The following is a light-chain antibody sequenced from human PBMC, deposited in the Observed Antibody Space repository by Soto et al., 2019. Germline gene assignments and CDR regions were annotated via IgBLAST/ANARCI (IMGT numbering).Light chain of an antibody. Sequence: QSVLTQPPSASGTPGQRVSISCSGSTSNIGSDYVFWYQHLPGTAPKLLIYRNNQRPSGVPDRFSGSKSGTSASLAISGLRSEDEADYYCAAWDDSLSGYIFATGTKLTVL. V-gene: IGLV1-47*01. CDR3: AAWDDSLSGYI. J-gene: IGLJ1*01. CDR2: RNN. CDR1: TSNIGSDY.